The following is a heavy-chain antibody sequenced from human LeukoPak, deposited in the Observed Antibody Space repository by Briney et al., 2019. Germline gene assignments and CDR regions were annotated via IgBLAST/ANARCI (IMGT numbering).Heavy chain of an antibody. CDR1: GFTFSSYW. Sequence: GGSLRLSCAASGFTFSSYWMSWVRQAPGKGLEWVAHIKQDGSEKYYVDSVKGRLTISRDNAKNSQYLQMNSLRAEDTAVYYCASGLDSSGSWGQGTLVTASS. V-gene: IGHV3-7*01. CDR2: IKQDGSEK. CDR3: ASGLDSSGS. D-gene: IGHD3-22*01. J-gene: IGHJ5*02.